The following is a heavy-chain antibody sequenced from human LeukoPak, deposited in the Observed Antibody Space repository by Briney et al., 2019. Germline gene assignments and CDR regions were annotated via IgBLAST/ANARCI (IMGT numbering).Heavy chain of an antibody. D-gene: IGHD2-2*01. Sequence: PSEALSLTCAVYGVSFSGYYWSWIRQPPGKGLEWIGEINHSGSTNYNPSLKSRVTISVDTSKNQFSLKLSSVTAADTAVYYCARGSFHCSSTSCYESYYYYYGMDVWGQGTTVTVSS. CDR2: INHSGST. CDR3: ARGSFHCSSTSCYESYYYYYGMDV. CDR1: GVSFSGYY. J-gene: IGHJ6*02. V-gene: IGHV4-34*01.